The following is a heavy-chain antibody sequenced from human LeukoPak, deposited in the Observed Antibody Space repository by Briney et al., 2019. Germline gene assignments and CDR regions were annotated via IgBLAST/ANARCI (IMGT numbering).Heavy chain of an antibody. CDR2: INHSGST. CDR1: GGSFSGYY. J-gene: IGHJ6*02. CDR3: ARNRGWYATDV. Sequence: SETLSLTCAVYGGSFSGYYWSWIRHPPGRGLEWIGEINHSGSTNYNPSLKSRVTISVDTSKNQFSLKLSSVTAADTAVYYCARNRGWYATDVWGQGAAVTVSS. V-gene: IGHV4-34*01. D-gene: IGHD6-19*01.